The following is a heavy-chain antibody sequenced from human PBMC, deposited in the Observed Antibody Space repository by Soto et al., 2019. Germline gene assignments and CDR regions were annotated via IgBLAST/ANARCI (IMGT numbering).Heavy chain of an antibody. V-gene: IGHV1-58*01. Sequence: SVKVSCKASGFTFTSSAVQWVRQARGQRLEWIGWIVVGSGNTNYAQKFQERVTITRDMSTSTAYMELSSLRSEDTAVYYCAADLNYDFLSGYPYLMDVWGQGTTVTVSS. CDR2: IVVGSGNT. D-gene: IGHD3-3*01. CDR3: AADLNYDFLSGYPYLMDV. J-gene: IGHJ6*02. CDR1: GFTFTSSA.